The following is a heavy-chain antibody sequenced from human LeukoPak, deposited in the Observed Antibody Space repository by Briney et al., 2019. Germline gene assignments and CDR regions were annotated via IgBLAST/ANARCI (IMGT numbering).Heavy chain of an antibody. D-gene: IGHD3-22*01. CDR2: TYYRSKWYN. Sequence: SQTLSLTCAISGDNVSSNSAAWNWIRQSPSRGLEWLGRTYYRSKWYNDYTGSVKSRIAINPDTSKNQFSLHLNSVTPEDTAVYYCARFAGGYLDALDMWGQGTMVTVSS. V-gene: IGHV6-1*01. J-gene: IGHJ3*02. CDR3: ARFAGGYLDALDM. CDR1: GDNVSSNSAA.